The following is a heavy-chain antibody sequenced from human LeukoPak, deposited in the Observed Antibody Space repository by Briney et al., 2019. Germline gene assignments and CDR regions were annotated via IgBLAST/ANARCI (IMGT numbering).Heavy chain of an antibody. J-gene: IGHJ4*02. D-gene: IGHD3-22*01. CDR3: ARGEINPYYYDSSGYYDY. CDR1: GGSISSSSYY. Sequence: PSETLSLTCTVSGGSISSSSYYWGWIRQPPGKGLEWIGYIYYTGSTNYNPSFKSRVTISVDTSKNQFSLKLSSVTAADTAVYYCARGEINPYYYDSSGYYDYWGQGTLVTVSS. CDR2: IYYTGST. V-gene: IGHV4-61*05.